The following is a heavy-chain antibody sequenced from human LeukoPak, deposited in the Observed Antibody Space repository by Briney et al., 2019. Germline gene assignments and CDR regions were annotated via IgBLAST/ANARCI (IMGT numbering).Heavy chain of an antibody. Sequence: GGSLRLSCSASEFIFGYSEMSWVRQAPGKGLEWVSGISWNSGGIGYADSVKGRFTISRDNAKKSLYLQMNSLRAEDTALYYCAKDFYRAVAGSIGFWGQGILVTVSS. V-gene: IGHV3-9*01. D-gene: IGHD6-19*01. CDR1: EFIFGYSE. CDR2: ISWNSGGI. J-gene: IGHJ4*02. CDR3: AKDFYRAVAGSIGF.